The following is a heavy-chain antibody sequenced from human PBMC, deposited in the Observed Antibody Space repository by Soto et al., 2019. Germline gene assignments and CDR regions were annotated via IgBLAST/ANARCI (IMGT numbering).Heavy chain of an antibody. V-gene: IGHV4-39*07. D-gene: IGHD3-10*01. CDR1: GGSVSSSSYY. Sequence: SETLSLTSTVSGGSVSSSSYYWGWVRQPPGKGLEWIGEINHSGSTNYNPSLKSRVTISVDTSKNQFSLKLSSVTAADTAVYYCARGPYYYGSGSHFGYYYYYMDVWGKGTTVTVSS. CDR2: INHSGST. J-gene: IGHJ6*03. CDR3: ARGPYYYGSGSHFGYYYYYMDV.